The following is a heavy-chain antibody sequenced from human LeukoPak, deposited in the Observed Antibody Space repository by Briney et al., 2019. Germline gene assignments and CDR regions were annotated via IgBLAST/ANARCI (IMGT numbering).Heavy chain of an antibody. CDR2: INTGGGTT. Sequence: ASVKVSCKASGYTFTNYYMHWVRQAPGQGLEWLGVINTGGGTTSSAQKFQGRVTTTRDTSTSTVYMELSSLTSEDTAVYYCARDSGQFDYWGQGTLVTVSS. D-gene: IGHD5-12*01. CDR1: GYTFTNYY. V-gene: IGHV1-46*01. J-gene: IGHJ4*02. CDR3: ARDSGQFDY.